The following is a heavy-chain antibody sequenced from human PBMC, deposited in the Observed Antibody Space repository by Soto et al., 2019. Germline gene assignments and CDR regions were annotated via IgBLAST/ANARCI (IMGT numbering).Heavy chain of an antibody. Sequence: SETLSLTCTVSGVSITSYFWSWIRQTPGKGLDWIGSISFSGATYSNPSLKSRLSLSVDMSKNQFSLKLASVTAADTAVYFCARSQRGRTAFTFDYWGQGALVTVSS. V-gene: IGHV4-59*01. D-gene: IGHD3-16*01. CDR1: GVSITSYF. CDR3: ARSQRGRTAFTFDY. CDR2: ISFSGAT. J-gene: IGHJ4*02.